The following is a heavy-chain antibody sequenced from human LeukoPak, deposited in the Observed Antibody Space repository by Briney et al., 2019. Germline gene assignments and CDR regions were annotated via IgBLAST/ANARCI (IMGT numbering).Heavy chain of an antibody. D-gene: IGHD3-22*01. V-gene: IGHV1-2*02. CDR3: ARDHYDSSGYYSWYFDY. Sequence: ASVKVSCKASGYTFTGYYMHWVRQAPGQGLEWMGWINPNSGGTNYAQKFQGRVTMTRDTSTSTVYMEPSSLRSEDTAVYYCARDHYDSSGYYSWYFDYWGQGTLVTVSS. CDR1: GYTFTGYY. J-gene: IGHJ4*02. CDR2: INPNSGGT.